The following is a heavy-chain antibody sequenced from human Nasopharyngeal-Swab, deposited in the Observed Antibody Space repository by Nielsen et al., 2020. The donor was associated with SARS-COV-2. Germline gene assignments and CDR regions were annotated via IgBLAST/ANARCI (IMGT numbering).Heavy chain of an antibody. D-gene: IGHD6-13*01. CDR1: GYTFTSYG. CDR3: ASSSSGYSSSWYYYYMDV. J-gene: IGHJ6*03. Sequence: ASVKVSCKASGYTFTSYGISWVRQAPGQGFEWMGWISAYNGNTNYAQKLQGRVTMTTDTSTSTAYMELRSLRSDDTAVYYCASSSSGYSSSWYYYYMDVWGKGTTVTVSS. CDR2: ISAYNGNT. V-gene: IGHV1-18*04.